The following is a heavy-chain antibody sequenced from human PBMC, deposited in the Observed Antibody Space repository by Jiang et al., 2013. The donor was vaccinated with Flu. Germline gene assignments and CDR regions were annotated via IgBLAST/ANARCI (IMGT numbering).Heavy chain of an antibody. J-gene: IGHJ3*01. V-gene: IGHV4-59*08. D-gene: IGHD1-26*01. Sequence: LLKPSETLSLTCTVSGGSVDTFYWTWIRQSPGKGLEWIGNIYYTGSTNYNPSLQSRVDMLLDTSKNQFSLMLSSVTAADTAVYYCAGRYSGSFDVWGQGTTVIVSA. CDR3: AGRYSGSFDV. CDR1: GGSVDTFY. CDR2: IYYTGST.